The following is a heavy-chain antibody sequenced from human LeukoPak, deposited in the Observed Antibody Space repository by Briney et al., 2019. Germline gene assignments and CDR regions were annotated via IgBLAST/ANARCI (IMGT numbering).Heavy chain of an antibody. CDR2: ISGSGDNT. J-gene: IGHJ4*02. Sequence: PGGSLRLSCAASGFTFSSYAMTWVRQAPGKGLEWVSGISGSGDNTYYADSVKGRFTISRDNSKNTLHLQMNSLRAEDTAVYYCAKDLSGFFEVGFDYWGQGTLVTVSS. D-gene: IGHD3-3*01. CDR3: AKDLSGFFEVGFDY. CDR1: GFTFSSYA. V-gene: IGHV3-23*01.